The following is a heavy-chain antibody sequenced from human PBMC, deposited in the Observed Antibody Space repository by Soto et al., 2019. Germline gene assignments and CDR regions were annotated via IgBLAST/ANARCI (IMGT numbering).Heavy chain of an antibody. J-gene: IGHJ3*02. CDR1: GGSVSSGSYY. CDR3: ARGWEGDSDSSADAFDI. CDR2: IYYSGST. V-gene: IGHV4-61*01. D-gene: IGHD3-22*01. Sequence: GNPSLTCTVSGGSVSSGSYYWSWIRQPPGKGLEWIGYIYYSGSTNYNPSLKSRVTISVDTSKNQFSLKLSSVTAADTAVYYCARGWEGDSDSSADAFDIRCQGTMVT.